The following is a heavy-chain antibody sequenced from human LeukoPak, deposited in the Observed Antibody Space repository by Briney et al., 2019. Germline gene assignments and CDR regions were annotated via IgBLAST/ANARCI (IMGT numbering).Heavy chain of an antibody. Sequence: PGGSLRLSCAASGFTFSSYDMHWVRQATGKGLEWVSAIGTAGDTYYPGSVKGRFTISRENAKNSLYLQMNSLRAGDTAVYYCARARGSSWDPDYYYYYGMDVWGQGTTVTVSS. CDR3: ARARGSSWDPDYYYYYGMDV. D-gene: IGHD6-13*01. V-gene: IGHV3-13*01. CDR1: GFTFSSYD. CDR2: IGTAGDT. J-gene: IGHJ6*02.